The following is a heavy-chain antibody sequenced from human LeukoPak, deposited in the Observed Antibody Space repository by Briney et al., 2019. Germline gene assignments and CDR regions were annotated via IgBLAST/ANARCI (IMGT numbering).Heavy chain of an antibody. D-gene: IGHD3-22*01. Sequence: SETLSLTCTISGDSISSGPYYWGWIRQPPGKGLEWIGNIYYGENTYYNPSLTSRVTISIDTSKNQFYLKLSSLTAADTAVYYCARRDDSSGYHKIFDYWGQGTLVTVSS. CDR1: GDSISSGPYY. V-gene: IGHV4-39*01. J-gene: IGHJ4*02. CDR3: ARRDDSSGYHKIFDY. CDR2: IYYGENT.